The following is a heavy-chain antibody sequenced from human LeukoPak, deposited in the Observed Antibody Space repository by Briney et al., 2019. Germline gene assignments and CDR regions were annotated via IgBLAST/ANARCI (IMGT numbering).Heavy chain of an antibody. CDR1: GFTFSSYG. V-gene: IGHV3-30*18. CDR2: ISYDGSNK. Sequence: SGRSLRLSCAASGFTFSSYGMRWVRQAPGKGLEWVAVISYDGSNKYYADSVKGRFTISRDNSKNTLYLQMNSLRAEDTAVYYCAKDLKEYSYGCHIDYWGQGTLVTVSS. J-gene: IGHJ4*02. CDR3: AKDLKEYSYGCHIDY. D-gene: IGHD5-18*01.